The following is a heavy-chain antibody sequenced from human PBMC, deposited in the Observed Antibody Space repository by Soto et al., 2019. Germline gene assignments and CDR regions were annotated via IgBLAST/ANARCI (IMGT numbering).Heavy chain of an antibody. CDR2: VNAGNGHT. CDR3: ARGGVMTAYDY. CDR1: GYAFYDYT. D-gene: IGHD2-21*02. Sequence: QVHLVQSGAEVRQPGASVKVSCKASGYAFYDYTMIWVRQAPGQSLEWMGWVNAGNGHTKYSQKFQGRVTIIRDTSASTTYMELRGLRSEDTSIYYCARGGVMTAYDYWGQGTLVTVSS. V-gene: IGHV1-3*01. J-gene: IGHJ4*02.